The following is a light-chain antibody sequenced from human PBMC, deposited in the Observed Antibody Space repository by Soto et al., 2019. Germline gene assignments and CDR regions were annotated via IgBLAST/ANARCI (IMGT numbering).Light chain of an antibody. J-gene: IGKJ1*01. Sequence: ALRMTQSPSSLSASTGDRVTITCRASQGITNYLVWYQQKPGKAPRVLIHAASTLRGGVSSRFSGSGSGSEYTRTLSALQTEGFSSEYWHQYYTYAWTVGQGTEV. CDR1: QGITNY. CDR3: HQYYTYAWT. CDR2: AAS. V-gene: IGKV1-8*01.